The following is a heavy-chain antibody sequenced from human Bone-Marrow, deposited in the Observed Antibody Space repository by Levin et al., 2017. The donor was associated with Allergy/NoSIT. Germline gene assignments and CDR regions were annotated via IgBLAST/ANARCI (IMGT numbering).Heavy chain of an antibody. CDR1: GGSVSSSRHY. V-gene: IGHV4-39*01. J-gene: IGHJ4*02. CDR2: FYYSGNT. D-gene: IGHD3-22*01. Sequence: GSLRLSCTVSGGSVSSSRHYWGWIRQTPGKGLEWIGTFYYSGNTFYNPSLQSRVTLSVDTSKNQFSLNLTSVTAADMAVYYCARAAYYYCASGYLFDSWGQGTLVSVSS. CDR3: ARAAYYYCASGYLFDS.